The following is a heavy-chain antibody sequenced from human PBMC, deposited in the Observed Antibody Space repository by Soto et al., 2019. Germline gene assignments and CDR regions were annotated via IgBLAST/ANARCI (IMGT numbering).Heavy chain of an antibody. CDR3: ASRDPGTSVDY. CDR2: IYRTGST. Sequence: PSETLSLTCGVSGGSFTSNNWLTWVRQPPGQGLVWIGEIYRTGSTNYNPSLKSRVTISLDKSENQFSLKVTSLTAADTAVYYCASRDPGTSVDYWGQGTLVTVSS. D-gene: IGHD1-7*01. CDR1: GGSFTSNNW. V-gene: IGHV4-4*02. J-gene: IGHJ4*02.